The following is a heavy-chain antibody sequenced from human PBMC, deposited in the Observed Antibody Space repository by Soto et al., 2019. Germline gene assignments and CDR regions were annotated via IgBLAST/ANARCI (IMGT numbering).Heavy chain of an antibody. CDR2: VSWNGDNI. CDR1: GFISDDYA. V-gene: IGHV3-9*02. D-gene: IGHD6-6*01. Sequence: EVQLVESGGGLVQPGRSLRLSCAASGFISDDYAMHWVRQAPGKGLEWVSGVSWNGDNIGYADSVKGRFTISRDNAKNSLYMQMNSLRAEDTALYYCANDRDPEYSSSRGGFDYWGQGTLVTVSS. J-gene: IGHJ4*02. CDR3: ANDRDPEYSSSRGGFDY.